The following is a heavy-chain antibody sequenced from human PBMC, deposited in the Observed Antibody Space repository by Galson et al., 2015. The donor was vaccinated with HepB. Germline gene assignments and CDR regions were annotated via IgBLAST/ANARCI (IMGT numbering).Heavy chain of an antibody. CDR1: GFTFSSYS. CDR3: ARGGIAVADPYYYYGMDV. J-gene: IGHJ6*02. V-gene: IGHV3-21*01. D-gene: IGHD6-19*01. Sequence: SLRLSCAASGFTFSSYSMNWVRQAPGKGLEWVSSISSSSSYIYYADSVKGRFTISRDNAKNSLYLQMNSLRAEDTAVYYCARGGIAVADPYYYYGMDVWGQGTTVTVSS. CDR2: ISSSSSYI.